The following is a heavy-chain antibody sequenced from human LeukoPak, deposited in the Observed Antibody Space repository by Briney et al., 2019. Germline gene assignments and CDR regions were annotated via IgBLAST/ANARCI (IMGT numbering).Heavy chain of an antibody. CDR3: ANEIRPNDY. D-gene: IGHD4-17*01. CDR1: GFTFSNAW. V-gene: IGHV3-23*01. CDR2: ISISGGTT. J-gene: IGHJ4*02. Sequence: PGGSLRLSCAASGFTFSNAWMTWVRQAPGKGLEWVSSISISGGTTYYADSVKGRFTISRENSKSTLYLQMNNLRADDTAVYYCANEIRPNDYWGQGTLVTVSS.